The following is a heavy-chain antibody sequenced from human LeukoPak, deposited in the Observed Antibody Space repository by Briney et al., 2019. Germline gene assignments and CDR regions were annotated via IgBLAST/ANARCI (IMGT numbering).Heavy chain of an antibody. D-gene: IGHD6-19*01. CDR3: AKAYSSGWYLLVDYFDY. J-gene: IGHJ4*02. Sequence: PGGSLRLSCAASGFTFSSYWMHWVRQAPGKGLEWVSAISGSGGSTYYADSVKGRFTISRDNSKNTLYLQMNSLRAEDTAVYYCAKAYSSGWYLLVDYFDYWDQGTLVTVSS. CDR1: GFTFSSYW. CDR2: ISGSGGST. V-gene: IGHV3-23*01.